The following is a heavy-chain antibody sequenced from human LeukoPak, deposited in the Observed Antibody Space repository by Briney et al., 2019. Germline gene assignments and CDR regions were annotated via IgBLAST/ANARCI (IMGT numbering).Heavy chain of an antibody. Sequence: SETLSLTCTVSGGSISSYYWSWIRQPPGKGLEWIGYIYYSGSTNYNPSLKSRVTISVDTSKNQFSLKLSSVTAADTAVYYCARTGGSSNIDYWGQGTLVTVSS. CDR3: ARTGGSSNIDY. CDR2: IYYSGST. D-gene: IGHD3-16*01. CDR1: GGSISSYY. J-gene: IGHJ4*02. V-gene: IGHV4-59*12.